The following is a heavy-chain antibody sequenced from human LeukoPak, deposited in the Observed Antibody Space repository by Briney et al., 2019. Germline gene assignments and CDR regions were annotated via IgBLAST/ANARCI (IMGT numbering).Heavy chain of an antibody. CDR2: ISSSGSTI. D-gene: IGHD3-3*01. CDR3: ARVVTYYDFWSGYYVTSGAFDI. CDR1: GFTFSDYY. Sequence: GGSLRLSCAASGFTFSDYYMSWIRQAPGKGLEWVSYISSSGSTIYYADSVRGRFTISRDNAKNSLYLQMNSLRAEDTAVYYCARVVTYYDFWSGYYVTSGAFDIWGQGTMVTVSS. J-gene: IGHJ3*02. V-gene: IGHV3-11*04.